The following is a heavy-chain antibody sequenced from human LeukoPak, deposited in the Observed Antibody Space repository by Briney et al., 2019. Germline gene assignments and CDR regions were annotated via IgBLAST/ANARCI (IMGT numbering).Heavy chain of an antibody. Sequence: ASVKVSCKASGYTFTSYAMHWVRQAPGQRLEWMGWINAGNGNTKYSQEFQGRVTITRDTSASTAYMELSSLRSEDMAVYYCARDAGFGELGAYYFDYWGQGTLVTVSS. J-gene: IGHJ4*02. CDR1: GYTFTSYA. V-gene: IGHV1-3*03. CDR3: ARDAGFGELGAYYFDY. CDR2: INAGNGNT. D-gene: IGHD3-10*01.